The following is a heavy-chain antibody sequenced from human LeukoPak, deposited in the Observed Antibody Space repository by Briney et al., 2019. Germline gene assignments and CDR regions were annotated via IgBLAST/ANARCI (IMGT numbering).Heavy chain of an antibody. V-gene: IGHV4-61*02. CDR1: GGSISSGSYY. Sequence: TLSLTCTVSGGSISSGSYYWSWIRQPAGKGLEWIGRIYTSGSTNYNPSLKSRVTISVDTSKNQFSLKLSSVTAADTAVYYCARLRRGYFDPWGQGTLVTVSS. CDR3: ARLRRGYFDP. J-gene: IGHJ5*02. D-gene: IGHD5-18*01. CDR2: IYTSGST.